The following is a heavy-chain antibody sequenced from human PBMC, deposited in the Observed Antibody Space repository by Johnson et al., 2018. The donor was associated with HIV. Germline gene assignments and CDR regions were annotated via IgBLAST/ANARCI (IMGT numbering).Heavy chain of an antibody. CDR3: ARGRATGRGRSAFDI. Sequence: MQLVESGGGVVRPGGSLRLSCAASGFTFDDYGMSWVRQAPGKGLEWVSGINWNVGSTGYADSVKGRFTISRDNAKNSLYLQMNSLGAEDTALYYCARGRATGRGRSAFDIWGQGTMVTVSS. V-gene: IGHV3-20*04. CDR2: INWNVGST. D-gene: IGHD1-14*01. CDR1: GFTFDDYG. J-gene: IGHJ3*02.